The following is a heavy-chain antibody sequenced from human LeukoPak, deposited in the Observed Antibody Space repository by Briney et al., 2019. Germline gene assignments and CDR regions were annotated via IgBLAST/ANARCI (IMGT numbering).Heavy chain of an antibody. CDR1: GFTFSSYS. CDR3: ARASPSYGDYGMDV. J-gene: IGHJ6*02. CDR2: ISSSSSTI. Sequence: GGSLRLSCAASGFTFSSYSMNWVRQAPRKGLEWVSYISSSSSTIYYAGSVKGRFTISRDNAKNSLYLQMNSLRAEDTAVYYCARASPSYGDYGMDVWGQGTTVTVSS. V-gene: IGHV3-48*04. D-gene: IGHD4-17*01.